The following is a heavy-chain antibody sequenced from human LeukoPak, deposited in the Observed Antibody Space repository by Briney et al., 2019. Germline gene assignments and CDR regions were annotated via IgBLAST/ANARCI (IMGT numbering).Heavy chain of an antibody. CDR2: VYYGGDT. CDR3: ARLFGSGWPYFYGLDA. V-gene: IGHV4-39*01. D-gene: IGHD6-19*01. CDR1: GGSITSSGVY. Sequence: SETLSLTCTVSGGSITSSGVYWGCVRHPPGKGLEWVGCVYYGGDTYYNPSLKSRVTISVDTSKNQFSLSLSSVTAADTALYYCARLFGSGWPYFYGLDAWGQGTTVAVSS. J-gene: IGHJ6*02.